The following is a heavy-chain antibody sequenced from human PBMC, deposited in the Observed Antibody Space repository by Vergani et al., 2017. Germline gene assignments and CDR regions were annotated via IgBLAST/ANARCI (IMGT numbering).Heavy chain of an antibody. Sequence: QVQLVQSGAEVKKPGSSVKVSCKASGGTFSSYAISWVRQAPGQGLEWMGGIIPIFGIANYAQKFQGRVTITADKSTSTAYMVLSSLRSEDTAVYYCARSNTMVRGVIITPGYYGMDVWGQGTTVTVSS. CDR2: IIPIFGIA. CDR1: GGTFSSYA. CDR3: ARSNTMVRGVIITPGYYGMDV. D-gene: IGHD3-10*01. J-gene: IGHJ6*02. V-gene: IGHV1-69*17.